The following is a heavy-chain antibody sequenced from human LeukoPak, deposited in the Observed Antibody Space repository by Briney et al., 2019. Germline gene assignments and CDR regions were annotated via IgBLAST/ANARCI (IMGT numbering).Heavy chain of an antibody. D-gene: IGHD2-2*01. CDR1: GGSFSGYY. V-gene: IGHV4-59*01. J-gene: IGHJ4*02. CDR2: IYYSGST. Sequence: SETLSLTCAVYGGSFSGYYWSWNRQPPGKGLEWIGYIYYSGSTNYNPSLKSRVTISVDTSKNQFSLKLSSVTAADTAVYYCARGRDQRYCSSTSCFSLDYWGQGTLVTVSS. CDR3: ARGRDQRYCSSTSCFSLDY.